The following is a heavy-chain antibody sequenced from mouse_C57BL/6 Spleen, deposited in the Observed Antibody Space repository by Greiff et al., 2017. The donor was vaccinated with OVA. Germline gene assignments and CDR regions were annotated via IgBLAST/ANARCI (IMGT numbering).Heavy chain of an antibody. CDR3: ARRDLYDGIYFAD. D-gene: IGHD2-1*01. CDR2: IHPNSGST. J-gene: IGHJ3*01. V-gene: IGHV1-64*01. CDR1: GYTFTSYW. Sequence: QVQLQQSGAELVKPGASVKLSCKASGYTFTSYWMHWVKQRPGQGLEWIGMIHPNSGSTNYNETFKSKATLTVDKSYSTAYMQRSRLTSEDSAVYSCARRDLYDGIYFADWGQGTLVTVSA.